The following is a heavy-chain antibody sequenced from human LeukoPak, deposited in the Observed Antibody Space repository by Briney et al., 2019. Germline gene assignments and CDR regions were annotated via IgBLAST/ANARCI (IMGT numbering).Heavy chain of an antibody. J-gene: IGHJ4*02. V-gene: IGHV1-24*01. Sequence: ASVKVSCKVSGYTLTELSMHWVRQAPGKGLEWMGGFDPEDGETIYAQKFQGRVTMTEDTSTDTAYMELSSLRSEDTAVYYCATTPSSSWRPRAFDYWGQGTLVTVSS. D-gene: IGHD6-13*01. CDR1: GYTLTELS. CDR3: ATTPSSSWRPRAFDY. CDR2: FDPEDGET.